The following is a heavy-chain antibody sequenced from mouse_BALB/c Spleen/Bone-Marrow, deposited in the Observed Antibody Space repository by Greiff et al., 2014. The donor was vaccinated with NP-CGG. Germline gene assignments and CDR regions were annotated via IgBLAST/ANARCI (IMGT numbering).Heavy chain of an antibody. J-gene: IGHJ3*01. CDR2: IYPGDGDA. V-gene: IGHV1-82*01. Sequence: VKLVESGPELVKPGASVKISCKASGYVFSTSWMNWVKQRPGQGLEWIGRIYPGDGDANYNGNFKGKATRTADKSSSTAYMQLNSLTSVDSAIYFCVRGAHPWGQGTLVTVSA. CDR3: VRGAHP. CDR1: GYVFSTSW.